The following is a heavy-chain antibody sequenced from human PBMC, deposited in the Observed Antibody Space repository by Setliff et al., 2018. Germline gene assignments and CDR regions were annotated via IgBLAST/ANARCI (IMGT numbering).Heavy chain of an antibody. CDR2: ISKAGSE. CDR1: GFTFTNYI. V-gene: IGHV3-30-3*02. D-gene: IGHD2-15*01. Sequence: PGGSLRLSCAASGFTFTNYIIHWVRQAPGKGLEWVTVISKAGSEYYADSVKGRFTISRDNSKNTVYLEMNSLRAEDTAVYYCAKRGPYCSGGTCHYYFDYWGQGTLVTVSS. J-gene: IGHJ4*02. CDR3: AKRGPYCSGGTCHYYFDY.